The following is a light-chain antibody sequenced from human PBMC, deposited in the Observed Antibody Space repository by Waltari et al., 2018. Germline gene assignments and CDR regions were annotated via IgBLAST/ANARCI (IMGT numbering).Light chain of an antibody. V-gene: IGKV3-20*01. CDR3: QQYGSSPRT. CDR1: QSVTSSH. Sequence: EIVLTQSPGTLSLSPGEIATLSCRASQSVTSSHLAWYQQKPGQAPRLLIYGASSRATAIPDRFSGSGSGTDFTLTISRLEAEDFAVYYCQQYGSSPRTFGQGTKVEIK. CDR2: GAS. J-gene: IGKJ1*01.